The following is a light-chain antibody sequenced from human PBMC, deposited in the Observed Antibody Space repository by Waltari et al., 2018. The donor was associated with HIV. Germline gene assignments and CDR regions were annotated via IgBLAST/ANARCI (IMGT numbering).Light chain of an antibody. Sequence: SYELTQPPSVSVSPGQTARITCSGDGLSKQYAYWYQQKPGQAPVMVMYKDTERPSGIPERFSGSSSGTTVTLTISGVQAEDEADYHCQSLDTSNTWVFGGGTKLTVL. CDR1: GLSKQY. J-gene: IGLJ3*02. V-gene: IGLV3-25*03. CDR2: KDT. CDR3: QSLDTSNTWV.